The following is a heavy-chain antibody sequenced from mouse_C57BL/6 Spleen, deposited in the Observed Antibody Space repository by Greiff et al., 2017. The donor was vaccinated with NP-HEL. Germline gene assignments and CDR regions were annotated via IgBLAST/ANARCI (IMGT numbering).Heavy chain of an antibody. CDR3: ARQEGDDYGSSPSYAMDY. D-gene: IGHD1-1*01. CDR2: ISNLAYSI. J-gene: IGHJ4*01. CDR1: GFTFSDYG. Sequence: EVQLQESGGGLVQPGGSLKLSCAASGFTFSDYGMAWVRQAPRKGPEWVAFISNLAYSIYYADTVTGRFTISRENAKNTLYLEMSSLRSEDTAMYYCARQEGDDYGSSPSYAMDYWGQGTSVTVSS. V-gene: IGHV5-15*01.